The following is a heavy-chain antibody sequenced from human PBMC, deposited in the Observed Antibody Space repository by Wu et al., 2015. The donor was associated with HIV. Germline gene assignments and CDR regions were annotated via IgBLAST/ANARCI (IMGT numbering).Heavy chain of an antibody. CDR1: GGTFSSYA. CDR2: IIPIFGTA. Sequence: QVQLVQSGAEVKKPGSSVKVSCKASGGTFSSYAISWVRQAPGQGLEWMGGIIPIFGTANYAQKFQGRVILTTDRSTSTAYMELTNLRSDDTAIYFCARDADGIVGAKIGRYFDLWGRGTLVTVSS. CDR3: ARDADGIVGAKIGRYFDL. J-gene: IGHJ2*01. D-gene: IGHD1-26*01. V-gene: IGHV1-69*05.